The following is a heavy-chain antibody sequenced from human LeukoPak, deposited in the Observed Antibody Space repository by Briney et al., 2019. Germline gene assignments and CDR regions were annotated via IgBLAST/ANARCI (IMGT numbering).Heavy chain of an antibody. J-gene: IGHJ3*02. Sequence: ASVKVSCKVSGYTLTELSMHWVRQAPGKGLEWMGGFDPEDGETIYAQKFQGRVTITADKSTSTAYMELSSLRSEDTAVYYCARDWGDCGGDCYSAATDAFDIWGQGTMVTVSS. CDR2: FDPEDGET. V-gene: IGHV1-24*01. CDR3: ARDWGDCGGDCYSAATDAFDI. CDR1: GYTLTELS. D-gene: IGHD2-21*02.